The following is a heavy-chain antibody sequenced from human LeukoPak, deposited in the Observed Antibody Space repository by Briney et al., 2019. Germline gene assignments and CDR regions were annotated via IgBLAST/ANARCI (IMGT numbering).Heavy chain of an antibody. CDR2: ISSSGSTI. D-gene: IGHD6-13*01. Sequence: PGGSLRLSCAASGFTFSSYEMNWVRQAPGKGLEWVSYISSSGSTIYYADSVKGRFTISRDNAKNSLYLQMNSLRAEDTAVYYCARAGIAAAGTSRTGSKHYYYYYGMDVWGQGTTVTVSS. J-gene: IGHJ6*02. V-gene: IGHV3-48*03. CDR3: ARAGIAAAGTSRTGSKHYYYYYGMDV. CDR1: GFTFSSYE.